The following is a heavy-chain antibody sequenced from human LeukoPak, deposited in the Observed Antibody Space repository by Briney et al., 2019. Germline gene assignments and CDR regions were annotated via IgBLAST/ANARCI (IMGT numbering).Heavy chain of an antibody. D-gene: IGHD6-6*01. CDR1: GGSFSGYY. J-gene: IGHJ6*03. V-gene: IGHV4-34*01. Sequence: SETLSLTCAVYGGSFSGYYWSWLRQPPGKGLQWVGEINHSGSTNYNPSLKSRVTISVDTSKNQFSLKLSSVTAADTAVYYCASVRARKSIAARPGSSMGYYMDVWGKGTTVTVSS. CDR2: INHSGST. CDR3: ASVRARKSIAARPGSSMGYYMDV.